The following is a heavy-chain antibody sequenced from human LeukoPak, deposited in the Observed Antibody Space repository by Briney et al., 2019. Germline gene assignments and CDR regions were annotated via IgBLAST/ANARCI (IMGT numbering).Heavy chain of an antibody. CDR2: IYSGGST. CDR1: GFTVSSNY. Sequence: GGSLRLSCAASGFTVSSNYMSWVRQAPGKWLEWVSVIYSGGSTYYADSVKGRFTISRDNSKNTLYLQMNSLRAEDAAVYYCAREYCSSTSCSVDYWGQGTLVTVSP. V-gene: IGHV3-66*02. J-gene: IGHJ4*02. D-gene: IGHD2-2*01. CDR3: AREYCSSTSCSVDY.